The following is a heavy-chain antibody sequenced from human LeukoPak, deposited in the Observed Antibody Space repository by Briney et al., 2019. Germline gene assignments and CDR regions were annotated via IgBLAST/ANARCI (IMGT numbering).Heavy chain of an antibody. CDR3: ARQDTVTYYYVMDV. J-gene: IGHJ6*02. D-gene: IGHD4-17*01. V-gene: IGHV4-39*01. CDR1: GGXISSRDNY. Sequence: SETLSLTCTVSGGXISSRDNYWGWFRQPPGRGPEWIGSIYYSGNTYYNPSLKSRVTISVDTSKNQFSLKVSSVTAADTAVYYCARQDTVTYYYVMDVWGQGTTVTVSS. CDR2: IYYSGNT.